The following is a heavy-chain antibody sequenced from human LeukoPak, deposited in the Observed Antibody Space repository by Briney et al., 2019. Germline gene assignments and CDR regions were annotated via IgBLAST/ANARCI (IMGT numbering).Heavy chain of an antibody. CDR1: GFTFSSYW. D-gene: IGHD3-22*01. CDR3: ARYYDNSGYYSLDY. J-gene: IGHJ4*02. V-gene: IGHV3-7*01. Sequence: GGSLRLSCAASGFTFSSYWMSWVRQAPGKGLEWVANIKQDGSEKYYVDSVKGRFTISRDNAKNTLYLQMNSLRAEDTAVYYCARYYDNSGYYSLDYWGQGTLVTVTS. CDR2: IKQDGSEK.